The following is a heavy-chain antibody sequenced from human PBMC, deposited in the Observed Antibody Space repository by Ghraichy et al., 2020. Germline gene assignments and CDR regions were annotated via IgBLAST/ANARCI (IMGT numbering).Heavy chain of an antibody. V-gene: IGHV3-11*06. CDR1: GFTFSDYY. CDR3: ARAKTGTTAFDI. J-gene: IGHJ3*02. Sequence: GGSLRLSCAASGFTFSDYYMSWIRQAPGKGLEWVSYISSSSSYTNYADSVKGRFTISRDNAKNSLYLQMNSLRAEDTAVYYCARAKTGTTAFDIWGQGTMVTVSS. D-gene: IGHD1-7*01. CDR2: ISSSSSYT.